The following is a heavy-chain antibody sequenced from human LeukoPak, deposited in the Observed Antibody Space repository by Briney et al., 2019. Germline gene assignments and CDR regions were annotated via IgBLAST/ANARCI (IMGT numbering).Heavy chain of an antibody. CDR1: GFTFNDYY. D-gene: IGHD6-19*01. V-gene: IGHV3-11*04. J-gene: IGHJ4*02. CDR3: ATAAGYYFDY. CDR2: ISSSGFTI. Sequence: GGSLRLSCAGSGFTFNDYYMNWVRQAPGKGLEWISYISSSGFTIDYADSVKGRFTISRDNSKNTLYLQMNSLRAEDTAVYYCATAAGYYFDYWGQGTLVTVSS.